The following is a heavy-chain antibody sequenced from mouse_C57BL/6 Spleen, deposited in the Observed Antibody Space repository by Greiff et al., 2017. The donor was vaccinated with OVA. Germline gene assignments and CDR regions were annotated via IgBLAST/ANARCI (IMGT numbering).Heavy chain of an antibody. Sequence: VQLKESGTVLARPGASVKMSCKTSGYTFTSYWMHWVKQRPGQGLEWIGAIYPGNSDTSYNQKFKGKAKLTAVPSASTAYMELSSLTNEDSAVYYCTRRDYGSSYYFDYWGQGTTLTVSS. J-gene: IGHJ2*01. D-gene: IGHD1-1*01. CDR1: GYTFTSYW. V-gene: IGHV1-5*01. CDR3: TRRDYGSSYYFDY. CDR2: IYPGNSDT.